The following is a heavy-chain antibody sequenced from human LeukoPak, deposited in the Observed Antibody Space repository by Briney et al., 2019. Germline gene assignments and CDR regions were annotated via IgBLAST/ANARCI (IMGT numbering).Heavy chain of an antibody. J-gene: IGHJ6*02. CDR2: IYSGGST. Sequence: GRSLRLSCAASGFTVSSNYMSWVRQAPGKGLEWVSVIYSGGSTYYADSVKGRFTISRDNSKNTLYLQMNSLRAEDTAVYYCARDVYDFWSGSHYGMDVWGQGTTVTVSS. CDR3: ARDVYDFWSGSHYGMDV. D-gene: IGHD3-3*01. V-gene: IGHV3-53*01. CDR1: GFTVSSNY.